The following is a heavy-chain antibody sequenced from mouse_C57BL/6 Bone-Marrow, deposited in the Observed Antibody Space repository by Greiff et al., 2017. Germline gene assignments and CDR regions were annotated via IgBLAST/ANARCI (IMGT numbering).Heavy chain of an antibody. V-gene: IGHV5-4*03. Sequence: EVKLVESGGGLVKPGGSLKLSCAASGFTFSSYAMSWVRQTPEKRLEWVATISDGGSYTYYPDNVKGRFTISRDNAKNNLYLQMSHLKSEDTAMYYCARGYGNFLYFDVWGTGTTVTVSS. CDR1: GFTFSSYA. J-gene: IGHJ1*03. CDR3: ARGYGNFLYFDV. CDR2: ISDGGSYT. D-gene: IGHD2-1*01.